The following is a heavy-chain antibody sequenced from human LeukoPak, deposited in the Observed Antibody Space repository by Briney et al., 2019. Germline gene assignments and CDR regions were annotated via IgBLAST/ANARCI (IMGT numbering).Heavy chain of an antibody. D-gene: IGHD3-16*01. Sequence: SGGSLRLSCAASGFTFSSYAMSWVRQAPGKGLEWVSAISGSGGSTYYADSVKGRFTISRDNSKNTLYLQMNSLRAEDTAVYYCAKDRGRWDRPDAFDIWGQGTMVTVSS. CDR1: GFTFSSYA. CDR2: ISGSGGST. J-gene: IGHJ3*02. V-gene: IGHV3-23*01. CDR3: AKDRGRWDRPDAFDI.